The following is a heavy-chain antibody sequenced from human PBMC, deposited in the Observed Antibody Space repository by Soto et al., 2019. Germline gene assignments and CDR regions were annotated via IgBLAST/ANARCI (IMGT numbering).Heavy chain of an antibody. CDR3: ARDQYCSGGSCPAY. J-gene: IGHJ4*02. D-gene: IGHD2-15*01. Sequence: QVQLVESGGGVVQPGRPLRLSCAASGFTFSSYGMHWVRQAPGKVLEWVAVIWYDGSNKYYADSVKGRFTISRDNSKNTLYLQMNSLRAEDTAVYYCARDQYCSGGSCPAYWGQGTLVTVSS. V-gene: IGHV3-33*01. CDR2: IWYDGSNK. CDR1: GFTFSSYG.